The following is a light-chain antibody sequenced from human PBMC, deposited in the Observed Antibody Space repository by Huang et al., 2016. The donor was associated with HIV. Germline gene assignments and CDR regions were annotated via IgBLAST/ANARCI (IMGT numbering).Light chain of an antibody. Sequence: IQLTQSPSSLSASVGDRVTITCRASQGIRSYLAWYQQKPWKAPKLLIYAASTLQSRVPSRVSGSGSGTDFALTISSLQREDFASYYCQQLDGYAEGFTFGPGTKVDIK. CDR2: AAS. J-gene: IGKJ3*01. CDR1: QGIRSY. V-gene: IGKV1-9*01. CDR3: QQLDGYAEGFT.